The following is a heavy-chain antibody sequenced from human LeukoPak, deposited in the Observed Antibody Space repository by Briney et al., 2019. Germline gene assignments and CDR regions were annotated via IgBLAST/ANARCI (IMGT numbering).Heavy chain of an antibody. Sequence: SETLSLTCTVSGASISNDIDYWGWIRQPPGEGLEWIGSISYRGDTYYNPSLKSRVTMSVDSSKSQLSLKVRSVTAADTAVYFCARSLRDTSSTAGYDSWGQGTLVTVSS. D-gene: IGHD2-2*01. CDR2: ISYRGDT. CDR3: ARSLRDTSSTAGYDS. J-gene: IGHJ4*02. V-gene: IGHV4-39*07. CDR1: GASISNDIDY.